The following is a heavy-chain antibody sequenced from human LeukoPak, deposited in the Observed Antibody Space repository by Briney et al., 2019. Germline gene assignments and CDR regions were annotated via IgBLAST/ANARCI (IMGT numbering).Heavy chain of an antibody. CDR2: ISGSGGST. J-gene: IGHJ4*02. Sequence: GGSLRLSCAASGFTFSSYAMSWVRQAPGKGLEWVSAISGSGGSTYYADSVKGRFTISRDNSKNMLYLQMNSLRAEDTAVYYCARMDADILTGSETYYFDYWGQGTLVTVSS. CDR3: ARMDADILTGSETYYFDY. D-gene: IGHD3-9*01. V-gene: IGHV3-23*01. CDR1: GFTFSSYA.